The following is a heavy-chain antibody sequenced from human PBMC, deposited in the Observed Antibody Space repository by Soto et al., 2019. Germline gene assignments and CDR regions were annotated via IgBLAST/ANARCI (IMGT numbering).Heavy chain of an antibody. Sequence: XETLSLTCAVYGGSFSGYYWTWMRQPPGKGLGWIGQINRGGNTIYNPSLKSRVTMSIDTSKNQFSLWLTSVTAAETGVYYCARARGRSSGWGAYYYYGLDVWGQGTTVTVSS. J-gene: IGHJ6*02. V-gene: IGHV4-34*01. CDR2: INRGGNT. CDR1: GGSFSGYY. D-gene: IGHD6-19*01. CDR3: ARARGRSSGWGAYYYYGLDV.